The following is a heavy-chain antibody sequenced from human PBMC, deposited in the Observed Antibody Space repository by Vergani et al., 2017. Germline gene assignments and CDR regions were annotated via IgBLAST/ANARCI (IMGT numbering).Heavy chain of an antibody. CDR1: GYTFTGYY. Sequence: QVQLVQSGAEVKKPGASVKVSCKASGYTFTGYYMHWVRQAPGQGLEWMGWINPNSGGTKYAQKFQGRVPRTRDTSVSTAYIELSGLRSDDTAVYYCARYGEITIVRGVTYGMDVWGQGTTVTVSS. J-gene: IGHJ6*02. V-gene: IGHV1-2*02. CDR2: INPNSGGT. D-gene: IGHD3-10*01. CDR3: ARYGEITIVRGVTYGMDV.